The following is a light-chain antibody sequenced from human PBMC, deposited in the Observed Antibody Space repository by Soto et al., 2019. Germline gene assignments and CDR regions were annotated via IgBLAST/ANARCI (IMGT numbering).Light chain of an antibody. CDR1: RRISSW. Sequence: DIQMTQSPSTLSASVGDRVTITCRASRRISSWLAWYQQQPGKAPKLLVYDASTLQSGVPSRFSGNGSGTEFTLTISRLQPEDLATYCCQQYNGYPWTVGQGTRVGIK. J-gene: IGKJ1*01. CDR2: DAS. V-gene: IGKV1-5*01. CDR3: QQYNGYPWT.